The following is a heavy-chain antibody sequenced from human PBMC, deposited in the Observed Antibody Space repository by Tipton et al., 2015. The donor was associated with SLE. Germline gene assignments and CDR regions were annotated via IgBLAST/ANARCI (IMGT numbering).Heavy chain of an antibody. CDR3: TRREGGAFDI. CDR2: IYYSGST. V-gene: IGHV4-39*07. CDR1: GVSISTSRYY. J-gene: IGHJ3*02. Sequence: TLSLTCSVSGVSISTSRYYWGWIRQPPGKGLEWIGTIYYSGSTYSNPSLKSRVTISVDTSKNQLSLKLNSVTAADTAVYYCTRREGGAFDIWGQGTMVTVSS.